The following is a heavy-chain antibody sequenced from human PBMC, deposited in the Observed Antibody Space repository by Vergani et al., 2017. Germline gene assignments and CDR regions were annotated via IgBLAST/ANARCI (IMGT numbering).Heavy chain of an antibody. CDR2: ISGSGGST. J-gene: IGHJ6*02. CDR3: AKANPRNSGYDYLYYYHAMDV. Sequence: EVHLLESGGDLVQPGGSLRLSCAASGFTFNHYAMNWVRPAPGKGLEWVSGISGSGGSTYYAGSVKGRFTISRDSSKNTLYLQMNSLSAGDTAVYYCAKANPRNSGYDYLYYYHAMDVWGQGTTVTVSS. CDR1: GFTFNHYA. D-gene: IGHD5-12*01. V-gene: IGHV3-23*01.